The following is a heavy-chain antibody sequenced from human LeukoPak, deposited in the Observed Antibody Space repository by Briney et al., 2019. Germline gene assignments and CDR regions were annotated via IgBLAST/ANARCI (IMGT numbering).Heavy chain of an antibody. CDR2: ISSSSGSK. CDR1: GFTFSSSS. V-gene: IGHV3-48*01. Sequence: PGGSLRLSCAASGFTFSSSSMNWVRQAPGKGLEWISYISSSSGSKYYADSVKGRFTISRDNAKNSLYLQMNSLRAEDTAVYYCARDNNLLHCFDYWGQGTLVTVSS. D-gene: IGHD1-14*01. CDR3: ARDNNLLHCFDY. J-gene: IGHJ4*02.